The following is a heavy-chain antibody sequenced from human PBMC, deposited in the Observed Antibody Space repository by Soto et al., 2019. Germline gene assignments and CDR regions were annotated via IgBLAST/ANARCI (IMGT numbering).Heavy chain of an antibody. CDR3: AREGALLNWFDP. J-gene: IGHJ5*02. CDR1: GFTFSSYS. CDR2: ISSSSNTI. V-gene: IGHV3-48*01. Sequence: EVQLVESGGGLVQPGGSLRLSCAASGFTFSSYSMNWVRQAPGKGLEWVSYISSSSNTIYYADSVKGRFTISRDNAKNSLYLQMNSLRAEDTAVYYCAREGALLNWFDPWGQGTLVTVSS. D-gene: IGHD2-21*01.